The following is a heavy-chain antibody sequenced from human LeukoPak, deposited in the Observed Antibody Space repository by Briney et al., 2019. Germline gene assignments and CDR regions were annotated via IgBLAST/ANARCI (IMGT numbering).Heavy chain of an antibody. D-gene: IGHD3-3*01. CDR3: ARAPYDFWSGYYGGLYFDY. CDR2: IRYDGSNK. Sequence: GGSLRLSCAASGFTFSSYGIHWVRQAPGKGLEWVAFIRYDGSNKYYTDSVKGRFTISRDNSKNTLYLQMNSLRAEDTAVYYCARAPYDFWSGYYGGLYFDYWGQGTLVTVSS. CDR1: GFTFSSYG. J-gene: IGHJ4*02. V-gene: IGHV3-30*02.